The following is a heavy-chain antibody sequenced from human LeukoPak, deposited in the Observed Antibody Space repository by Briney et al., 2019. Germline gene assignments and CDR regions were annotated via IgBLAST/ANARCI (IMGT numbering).Heavy chain of an antibody. V-gene: IGHV3-23*01. CDR3: ANLSPYCSGGSCYEDY. CDR1: GFTFSSYA. Sequence: GGSLRLSCAASGFTFSSYAMSWVRQAPGKGLEWVSAISGSGGSTYYADSVKGRFTISRDNSKNMLYLQMNSLRAEDTAVYYCANLSPYCSGGSCYEDYWGQGTLVTVSS. CDR2: ISGSGGST. D-gene: IGHD2-15*01. J-gene: IGHJ4*02.